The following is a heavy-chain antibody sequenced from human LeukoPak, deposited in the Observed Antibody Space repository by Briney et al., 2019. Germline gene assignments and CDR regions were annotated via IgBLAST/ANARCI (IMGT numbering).Heavy chain of an antibody. CDR1: GLSVSTNY. D-gene: IGHD3-22*01. V-gene: IGHV3-53*01. CDR2: ISNHGTT. Sequence: GGSLRLSCAASGLSVSTNYMIWVRQAPGMGLECVSVISNHGTTYYADSVKGRFSISRDNSKNTVFLQMNSLRAEDTAVYYCARDGYDSSGYYNWFDPWGQGTLVTVSS. CDR3: ARDGYDSSGYYNWFDP. J-gene: IGHJ5*02.